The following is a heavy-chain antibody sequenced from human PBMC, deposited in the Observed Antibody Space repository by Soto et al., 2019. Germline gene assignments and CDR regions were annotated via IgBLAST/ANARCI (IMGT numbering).Heavy chain of an antibody. CDR1: GFTFSSCG. D-gene: IGHD1-26*01. CDR2: ICYDGSNK. Sequence: PGGSLRLSCAASGFTFSSCGMHWVRQAPGKGLEWVSVICYDGSNKYYADSVKGRFTISRDNSKKTLYLQMNSLRAEDTAVYYCARGSAHGGSYCPPWFHXWGQVTLVTVSX. CDR3: ARGSAHGGSYCPPWFHX. V-gene: IGHV3-33*01. J-gene: IGHJ5*02.